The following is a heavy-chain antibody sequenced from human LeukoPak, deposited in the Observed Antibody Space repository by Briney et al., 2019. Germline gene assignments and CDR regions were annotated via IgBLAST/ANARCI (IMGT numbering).Heavy chain of an antibody. CDR3: AREGGLYRSSTSCYYY. CDR1: GYTFTSYY. Sequence: ASVKVSCKASGYTFTSYYMHWVRQAPGQGLEWMGIINPSGGSTSYAQKFQGRVTMTRDTSTSTVYMELSSLRSGDTAVYYCAREGGLYRSSTSCYYYWGQGTLVTVSS. CDR2: INPSGGST. V-gene: IGHV1-46*01. D-gene: IGHD2-2*01. J-gene: IGHJ4*02.